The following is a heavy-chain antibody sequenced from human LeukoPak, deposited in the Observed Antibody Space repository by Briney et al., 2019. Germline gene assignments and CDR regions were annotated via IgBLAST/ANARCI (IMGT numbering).Heavy chain of an antibody. D-gene: IGHD3-3*01. CDR2: IYTSGST. Sequence: TLSLTCTVSGGSISSGSYYWSWIRQPAGKGLEWIGRIYTSGSTNYNPSLKSRVTISVDTSKNQFSLKLSSVTAADTAVYYCARYYYDLDYYYGMDVRGQGTTVTVSS. CDR3: ARYYYDLDYYYGMDV. J-gene: IGHJ6*02. CDR1: GGSISSGSYY. V-gene: IGHV4-61*02.